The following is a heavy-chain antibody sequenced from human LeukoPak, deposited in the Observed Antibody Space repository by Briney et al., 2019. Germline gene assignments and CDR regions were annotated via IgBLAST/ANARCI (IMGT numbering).Heavy chain of an antibody. D-gene: IGHD3-22*01. CDR1: GFTFSSYS. V-gene: IGHV3-48*01. CDR2: VSSSSSTI. CDR3: ARAMPYYYDSSAVDY. Sequence: GSLRLSCAASGFTFSSYSMNWVRQVPGKGLEWVSYVSSSSSTIYYADSVKGRFTISRDNAKNSLYLQMNSLRAEDTAVYYCARAMPYYYDSSAVDYWGQGTLVTVSS. J-gene: IGHJ4*02.